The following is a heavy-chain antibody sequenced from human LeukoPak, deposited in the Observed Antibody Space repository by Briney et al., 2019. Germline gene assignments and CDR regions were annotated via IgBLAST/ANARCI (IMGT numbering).Heavy chain of an antibody. CDR2: IYYSGST. CDR1: GGAISNSGYA. D-gene: IGHD3-22*01. J-gene: IGHJ4*02. V-gene: IGHV4-61*05. Sequence: PSETLSLTCTVSGGAISNSGYAWGWIRQPPGKGLEWIGYIYYSGSTNYNPSLKSRVTISVDTSKNQFSLTLTSVTAADTAVYYCARDQVDYDTPDHFDYWGKGTLVTVSS. CDR3: ARDQVDYDTPDHFDY.